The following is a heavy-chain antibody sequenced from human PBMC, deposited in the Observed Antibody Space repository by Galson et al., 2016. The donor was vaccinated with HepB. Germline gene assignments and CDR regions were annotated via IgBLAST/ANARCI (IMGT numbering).Heavy chain of an antibody. D-gene: IGHD3-22*01. CDR1: GGIFRGYP. Sequence: SVKVSCKASGGIFRGYPINWVRQAPGQGLEWLGGIIPIFLTSHYAQKFQGRVTITADESTSTAYMELSSLRSEDTAIYYCAGRSNGYYYFEYWGQGTVVTVSS. V-gene: IGHV1-69*13. CDR3: AGRSNGYYYFEY. CDR2: IIPIFLTS. J-gene: IGHJ4*02.